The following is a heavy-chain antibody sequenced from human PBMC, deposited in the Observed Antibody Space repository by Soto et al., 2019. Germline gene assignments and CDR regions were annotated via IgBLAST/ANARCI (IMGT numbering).Heavy chain of an antibody. Sequence: GGSLRLSCAASGFTFSSYAMSWVRQAPGKGLEWVSAISGSGGSTYYADSVKGRFTISRDNSKNTLYLQMNSLSAEDTAVYYCAKDRVRRLAAAEYYYYGMDVWGQGTTVTVSS. D-gene: IGHD6-13*01. CDR2: ISGSGGST. CDR1: GFTFSSYA. V-gene: IGHV3-23*01. CDR3: AKDRVRRLAAAEYYYYGMDV. J-gene: IGHJ6*02.